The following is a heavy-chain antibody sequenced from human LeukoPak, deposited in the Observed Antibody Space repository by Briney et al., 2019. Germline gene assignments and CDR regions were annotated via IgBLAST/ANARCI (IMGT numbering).Heavy chain of an antibody. Sequence: GGSLRLSCAASGFTFNSHSMNWVRQAPGKGLEWVSSISTSSSYIYYADSVKGRFTISRDNAKNSLYLQMNSLRAEDTAVYYCARDYGGSSPFDYWGQGTLVTVSS. CDR2: ISTSSSYI. CDR1: GFTFNSHS. CDR3: ARDYGGSSPFDY. J-gene: IGHJ4*02. V-gene: IGHV3-21*01. D-gene: IGHD4-23*01.